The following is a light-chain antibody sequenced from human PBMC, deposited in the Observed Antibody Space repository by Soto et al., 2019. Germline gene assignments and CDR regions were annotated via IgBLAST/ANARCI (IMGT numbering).Light chain of an antibody. CDR2: AAS. J-gene: IGKJ1*01. Sequence: DIQMTQSPSSLSASVGDRVTITCRASQGISNYLAWYQQRSGKVPKLLIYAASTLQSGVPSRFSGNGSGTDFTLTISSLQPEDVATYFCQKYNSAPWAFGQGTKVEIK. V-gene: IGKV1-27*01. CDR1: QGISNY. CDR3: QKYNSAPWA.